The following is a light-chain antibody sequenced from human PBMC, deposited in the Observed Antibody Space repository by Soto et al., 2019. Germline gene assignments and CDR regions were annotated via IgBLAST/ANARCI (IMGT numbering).Light chain of an antibody. CDR1: QTINNW. CDR3: QHNNSYPWT. J-gene: IGKJ1*01. Sequence: DIQMTQSPSTLSASIGDRVTITCRASQTINNWLAWYQQKPGKAPNLLIYHASNLETGVPSRFSGSAFGTEFALPVSSLQPDDFATYYCQHNNSYPWTFGQGTKVEIK. CDR2: HAS. V-gene: IGKV1-5*01.